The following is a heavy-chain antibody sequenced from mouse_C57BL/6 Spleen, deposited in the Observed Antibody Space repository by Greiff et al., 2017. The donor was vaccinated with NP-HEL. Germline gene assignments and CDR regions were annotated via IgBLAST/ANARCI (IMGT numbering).Heavy chain of an antibody. Sequence: QVQLQQPGAELVRPGSSVKLPCKASGYTFTSYWMHWVKQRPIQGLEWIGNIDPSDSETHYNQKFKDKATLTVDKSSSTAYMQLSSLTSEDSAVYYCAREGNGNYGFAYWGQGTLVTVSA. D-gene: IGHD2-1*01. CDR2: IDPSDSET. V-gene: IGHV1-52*01. CDR3: AREGNGNYGFAY. J-gene: IGHJ3*01. CDR1: GYTFTSYW.